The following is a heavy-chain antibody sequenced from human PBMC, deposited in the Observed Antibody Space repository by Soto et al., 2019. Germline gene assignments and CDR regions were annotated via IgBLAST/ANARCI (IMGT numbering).Heavy chain of an antibody. CDR3: ARGRRDYVWGSYRGYYYYGMDV. V-gene: IGHV4-34*01. D-gene: IGHD3-16*02. CDR1: GGSFSGYY. J-gene: IGHJ6*02. CDR2: INHRGST. Sequence: QVQLQQWGAGLLKPSETLSLTCAVYGGSFSGYYWSWIRQPPGKGLEWIGEINHRGSTNYNPSLKSRVTIPVDTSKHQFSLKLSSVTAADTAVYYCARGRRDYVWGSYRGYYYYGMDVWGQGTTVTVSS.